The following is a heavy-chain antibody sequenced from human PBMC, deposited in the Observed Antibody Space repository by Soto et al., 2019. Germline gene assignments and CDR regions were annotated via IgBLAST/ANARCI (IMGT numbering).Heavy chain of an antibody. CDR1: GYTFTGYY. CDR3: ARAFKGVRGVIRRSYYYGMDV. CDR2: INPNSGGT. D-gene: IGHD3-10*01. Sequence: ASVKVSCKASGYTFTGYYMHWVRQAPGQGLEWMGWINPNSGGTNYAQKFQGWVTMTRDTSISTAYMELSRLRCDDTAVYYCARAFKGVRGVIRRSYYYGMDVWGQGTTVTVSS. J-gene: IGHJ6*02. V-gene: IGHV1-2*04.